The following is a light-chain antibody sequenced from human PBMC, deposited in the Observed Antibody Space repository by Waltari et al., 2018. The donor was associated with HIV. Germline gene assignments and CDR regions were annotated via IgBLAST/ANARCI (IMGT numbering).Light chain of an antibody. CDR1: SSNIGNNY. J-gene: IGLJ1*01. CDR2: DNN. Sequence: QPVLPPPPSVSAAPGETVTISCPGRSSNIGNNYVTWYQHLPGTAPKRLIYDNNKRPSGIPDRFSGSKSGTSATLGITGLQTGDEADYYCGTWDSSLSVVVFGTGTKVTVL. V-gene: IGLV1-51*01. CDR3: GTWDSSLSVVV.